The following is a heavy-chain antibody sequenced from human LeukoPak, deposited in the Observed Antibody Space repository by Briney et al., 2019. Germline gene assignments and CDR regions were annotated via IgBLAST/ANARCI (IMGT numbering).Heavy chain of an antibody. D-gene: IGHD6-13*01. CDR2: INHSGST. CDR3: ASNLAIAAAGTGTGY. Sequence: SETLSFTCAVYGGSFSGYYWSWIRQPPGKGLEWIGEINHSGSTNYNPSLKSRVTISVDTSKNQFSLKLSSVTAADTAVYYCASNLAIAAAGTGTGYWGQGTLVTVSS. CDR1: GGSFSGYY. J-gene: IGHJ4*02. V-gene: IGHV4-34*01.